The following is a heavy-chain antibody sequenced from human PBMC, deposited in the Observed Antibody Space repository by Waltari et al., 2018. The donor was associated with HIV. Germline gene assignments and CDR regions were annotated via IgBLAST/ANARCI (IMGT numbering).Heavy chain of an antibody. J-gene: IGHJ4*02. CDR1: GFSFGDYA. CDR2: IRSKAYGGTT. D-gene: IGHD4-17*01. CDR3: TRGTFTVTSYLDY. Sequence: EVQLGESGGGLVQPGRSLRLSCATSGFSFGDYAMSWFRQAPGKRLRWIWFIRSKAYGGTTQYAASVKGRFTISRDDSKSIAYLQMNSLKTEDTALYYCTRGTFTVTSYLDYWGRGTLVTVSS. V-gene: IGHV3-49*03.